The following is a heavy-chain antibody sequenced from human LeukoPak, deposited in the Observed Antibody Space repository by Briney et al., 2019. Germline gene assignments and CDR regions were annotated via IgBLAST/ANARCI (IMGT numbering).Heavy chain of an antibody. CDR2: ISAYNGNT. D-gene: IGHD3-10*01. Sequence: SVKVSCKASGYTFTSYGISWVRQAPGQGLEWMGWISAYNGNTNYAQKLQGRVTMTTDTSTSTAYMELRSLRSDDTAVYYCARGMITMVRGVIDYGSSYYYYYYMDVWGKGTTVTISS. CDR3: ARGMITMVRGVIDYGSSYYYYYYMDV. CDR1: GYTFTSYG. J-gene: IGHJ6*03. V-gene: IGHV1-18*01.